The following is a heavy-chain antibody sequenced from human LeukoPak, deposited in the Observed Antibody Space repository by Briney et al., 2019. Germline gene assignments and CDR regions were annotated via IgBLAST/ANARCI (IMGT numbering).Heavy chain of an antibody. V-gene: IGHV3-21*01. D-gene: IGHD6-13*01. J-gene: IGHJ4*02. CDR1: GFTFSSSS. CDR2: ISSGSNYI. CDR3: ARAAYNSSPDY. Sequence: GGSLRLSCAASGFTFSSSSMSWVRQAPGKGLEWVSSISSGSNYIYYADSVKGRFTISRDNAKNSLYLQMNSLRYEDTAVYYCARAAYNSSPDYWGQGTLVTVSS.